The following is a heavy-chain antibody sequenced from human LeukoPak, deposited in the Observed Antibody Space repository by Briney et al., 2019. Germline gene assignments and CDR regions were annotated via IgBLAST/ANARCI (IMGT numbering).Heavy chain of an antibody. V-gene: IGHV3-48*01. Sequence: GRSLRLSCAASGFIFSSYSMNWVRQASTKGLESVSYLSSSCCTIYYADSVKGRFTISRDNAKNSLYLQMNSLRAEDTAVYYCARDLEDRDITIFGVADVAFDYWGQGTLVTVSS. D-gene: IGHD3-3*01. CDR1: GFIFSSYS. CDR3: ARDLEDRDITIFGVADVAFDY. J-gene: IGHJ4*02. CDR2: LSSSCCTI.